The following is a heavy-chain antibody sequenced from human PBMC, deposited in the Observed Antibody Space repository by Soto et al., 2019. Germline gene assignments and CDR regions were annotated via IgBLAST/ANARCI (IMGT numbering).Heavy chain of an antibody. D-gene: IGHD1-26*01. CDR1: GLTFSSYC. J-gene: IGHJ2*01. V-gene: IGHV3-30*18. CDR2: ISYDGNNK. CDR3: AKGGTGYLLWYFDL. Sequence: QVQLVESGGGVVQPGRSLRLSCAASGLTFSSYCMHWVRQAPGKGLEWVAVISYDGNNKYYADSVKGRFTISRDNSRNTLYLQMNSLRAEDTAVYYCAKGGTGYLLWYFDLWGRGTLITVSS.